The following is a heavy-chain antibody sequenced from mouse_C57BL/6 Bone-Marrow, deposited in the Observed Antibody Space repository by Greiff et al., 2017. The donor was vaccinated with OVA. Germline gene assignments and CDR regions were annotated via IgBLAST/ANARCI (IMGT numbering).Heavy chain of an antibody. D-gene: IGHD3-2*02. Sequence: VQLQQSGAELAKPGASVKLSCKASGYTFTSYWMHWVKQRPGQGLEWIGYINPSSGYTKYNQKFKGKATLTADKSSSTAYMQLSSLTYEDSAVYYCARRGQLRLLWYFDVWGTGTTVTVSS. CDR1: GYTFTSYW. CDR3: ARRGQLRLLWYFDV. CDR2: INPSSGYT. V-gene: IGHV1-7*01. J-gene: IGHJ1*03.